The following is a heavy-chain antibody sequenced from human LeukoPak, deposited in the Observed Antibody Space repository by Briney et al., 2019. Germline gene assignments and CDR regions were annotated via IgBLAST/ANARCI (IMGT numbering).Heavy chain of an antibody. D-gene: IGHD3-22*01. J-gene: IGHJ4*02. V-gene: IGHV4-4*07. Sequence: PSETLSLTCTVSGGSISSYYWSWIRQPVGKGLEWIGRIYTSGSTNYNPSLKSRVTMSVDTSKNQFSLKLSSVTAADTAVYYCARGSNYYDSSGSLDYWGQGTLVTVSS. CDR1: GGSISSYY. CDR2: IYTSGST. CDR3: ARGSNYYDSSGSLDY.